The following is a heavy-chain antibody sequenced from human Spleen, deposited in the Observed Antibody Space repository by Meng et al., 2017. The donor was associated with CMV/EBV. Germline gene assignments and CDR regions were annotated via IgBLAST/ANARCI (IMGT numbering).Heavy chain of an antibody. Sequence: ACGFIIDDYGMSWVRQATGKGREWVSGINWNGVSRGYGDSVKGRFTISRDKAKNSLYLQMNSLRAEDTALYYCARDGTFDWNYEDYWGQGTLVTVSS. CDR2: INWNGVSR. CDR3: ARDGTFDWNYEDY. V-gene: IGHV3-20*03. D-gene: IGHD1-7*01. J-gene: IGHJ4*02. CDR1: GFIIDDYG.